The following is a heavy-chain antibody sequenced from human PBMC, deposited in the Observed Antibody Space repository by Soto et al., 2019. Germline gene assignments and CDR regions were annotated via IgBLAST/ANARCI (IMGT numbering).Heavy chain of an antibody. D-gene: IGHD3-3*01. CDR1: GGSISIGDYY. Sequence: SETLAVTCTFSGGSISIGDYYWSWIRQPPGKGLEWIGYIYYSGSTYYNPSLKSRVTISVDTSKNQFSLKLSSVTAADTAVYYCARDSHNDYAFWSGYGYWGHGTMVTVSS. CDR2: IYYSGST. V-gene: IGHV4-30-4*01. CDR3: ARDSHNDYAFWSGYGY. J-gene: IGHJ4*01.